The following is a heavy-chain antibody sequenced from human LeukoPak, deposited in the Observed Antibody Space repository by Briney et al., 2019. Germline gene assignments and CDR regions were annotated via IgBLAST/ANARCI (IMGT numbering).Heavy chain of an antibody. J-gene: IGHJ5*02. CDR2: IYYSGST. D-gene: IGHD3-22*01. CDR1: GYSISSGYY. CDR3: VRQQMWVWLADPNWFDP. V-gene: IGHV4-38-2*01. Sequence: SETLSLTCAVSGYSISSGYYWGWIRQPPGKGLEWIGSIYYSGSTYYNPSLKSRVTISVDTSKNQFSLKLSSVTAADTAVYYCVRQQMWVWLADPNWFDPWGQGTLVTVSS.